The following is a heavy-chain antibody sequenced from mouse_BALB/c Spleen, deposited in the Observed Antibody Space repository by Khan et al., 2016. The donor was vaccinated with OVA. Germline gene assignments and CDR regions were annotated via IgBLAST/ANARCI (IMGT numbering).Heavy chain of an antibody. CDR2: ISSGGDYT. CDR3: ADHLTGSFAY. D-gene: IGHD4-1*01. J-gene: IGHJ3*01. Sequence: EVQLQESGGDLVKPGGSLKLSCAASGFTFSSYSMSWVRQTPDKRLEWVASISSGGDYTYYPDSVKGRFNISRENAKNTLYLQMSDLKSEDTAMYYCADHLTGSFAYWDLGILFTFSA. CDR1: GFTFSSYS. V-gene: IGHV5-6*01.